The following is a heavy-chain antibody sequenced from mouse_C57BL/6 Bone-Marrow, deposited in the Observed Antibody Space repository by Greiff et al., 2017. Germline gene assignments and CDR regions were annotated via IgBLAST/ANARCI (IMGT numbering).Heavy chain of an antibody. J-gene: IGHJ2*01. CDR1: GYTFTSYW. CDR2: IHPSDSDT. V-gene: IGHV1-74*01. D-gene: IGHD1-1*01. Sequence: QVQLKQPGAELVKPGASVKVSCKASGYTFTSYWMHWVKQRPGQGLEWIGRIHPSDSDTNYNQKFKGKATLTVDKSSSTAYMQLSSLTSSYSAVFYCSIRHYYGSSPLDYWGPGTTLTVSS. CDR3: SIRHYYGSSPLDY.